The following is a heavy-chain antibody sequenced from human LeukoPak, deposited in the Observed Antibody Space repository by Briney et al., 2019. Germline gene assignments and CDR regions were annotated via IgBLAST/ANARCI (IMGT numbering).Heavy chain of an antibody. CDR1: GYTFTGYY. CDR2: INPNSGGT. CDR3: ARGLGSTSCYACDWFDP. V-gene: IGHV1-2*02. D-gene: IGHD2-2*01. J-gene: IGHJ5*02. Sequence: ASVKVSCKASGYTFTGYYMHWVRQAPGQGLEWMGWINPNSGGTNYAQKFHGRVTMTRDTSISTAYMELSRLTSDDTAVYYCARGLGSTSCYACDWFDPWGQGTLVTVSS.